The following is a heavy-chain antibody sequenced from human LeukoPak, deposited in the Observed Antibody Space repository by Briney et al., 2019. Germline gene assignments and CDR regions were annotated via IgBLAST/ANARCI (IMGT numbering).Heavy chain of an antibody. CDR3: ARQESSGQFDY. CDR1: GYSFTSYW. CDR2: IYPSDSYT. J-gene: IGHJ4*02. Sequence: KPGESLKISCKASGYSFTSYWIAWVRQMLGKGLEWMGTIYPSDSYTTYSPSFQGHVTISADKSISTAYLQWSSLKASDTAMYYCARQESSGQFDYWAQGTLVTVSS. V-gene: IGHV5-10-1*01. D-gene: IGHD6-19*01.